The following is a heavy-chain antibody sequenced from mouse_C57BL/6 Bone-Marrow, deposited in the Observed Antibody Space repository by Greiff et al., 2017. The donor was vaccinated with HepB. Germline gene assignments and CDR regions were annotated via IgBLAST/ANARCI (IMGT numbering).Heavy chain of an antibody. V-gene: IGHV1-26*01. J-gene: IGHJ2*01. CDR1: GYTFTDYY. D-gene: IGHD1-2*01. CDR2: INPNNGGT. CDR3: ARWSGTADYFDY. Sequence: EVQLQQSGPELVKPGASVKISCKASGYTFTDYYMNWVKQSHGKSLEWIGDINPNNGGTSYNQKFKGKATLTVDKSSSTAYMELRSLTSEDSAVYYCARWSGTADYFDYWGQGTTLTVSS.